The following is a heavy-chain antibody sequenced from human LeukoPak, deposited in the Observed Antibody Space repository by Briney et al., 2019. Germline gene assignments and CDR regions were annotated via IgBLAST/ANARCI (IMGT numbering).Heavy chain of an antibody. CDR3: ARGTEYYFDY. V-gene: IGHV1-2*06. D-gene: IGHD1-1*01. CDR2: INPNSGGT. J-gene: IGHJ4*02. Sequence: GASVKVSCKASGYTFTGYYMHWVRQAPGQGLEWMGRINPNSGGTNYAQKFQGRVTMTRDTSISTAYMDLTRLRSDDTAVYYRARGTEYYFDYWGQGTLVTVSS. CDR1: GYTFTGYY.